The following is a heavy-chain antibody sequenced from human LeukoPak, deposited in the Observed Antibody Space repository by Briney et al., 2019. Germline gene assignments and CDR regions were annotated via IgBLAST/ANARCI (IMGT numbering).Heavy chain of an antibody. Sequence: PSGTLSLTCAVSGGSISSSNWWSWVRQPPGKGLEWIGEIYHSGTTNYNPSLKSRVTISVDKSKNQFSLKLSSVTAADTAVYFCARASNYSSSSGVCFDYCGQGTLVTVSS. CDR1: GGSISSSNW. D-gene: IGHD6-6*01. V-gene: IGHV4-4*02. J-gene: IGHJ4*02. CDR3: ARASNYSSSSGVCFDY. CDR2: IYHSGTT.